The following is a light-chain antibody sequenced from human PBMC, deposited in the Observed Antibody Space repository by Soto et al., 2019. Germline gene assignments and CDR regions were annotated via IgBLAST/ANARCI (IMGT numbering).Light chain of an antibody. CDR3: QQANSFPQLT. CDR1: QGFGSW. Sequence: DIQMTQSPSSVSASVGDRVTITCRASQGFGSWLAWYQQKPGKAPKLLIYAASSLQSGVPSRFSGSGSGTDFTLTISSLQPEDFATYYCQQANSFPQLTFGGGTKVEIK. V-gene: IGKV1-12*01. CDR2: AAS. J-gene: IGKJ4*01.